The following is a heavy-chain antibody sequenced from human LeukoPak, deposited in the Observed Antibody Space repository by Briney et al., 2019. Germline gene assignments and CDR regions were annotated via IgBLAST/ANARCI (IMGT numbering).Heavy chain of an antibody. Sequence: GASVKVSCKASGYTFTGYYMHWVRQAPRQGLEWMGWINPNSGGTNYAQKFQGRVTMTRDTSISTAYMELSRLRSDDTAVYYCARGLARGFNYYGSGPHQSLYLFDYWGQGTLVTVSS. J-gene: IGHJ4*02. CDR3: ARGLARGFNYYGSGPHQSLYLFDY. V-gene: IGHV1-2*02. CDR1: GYTFTGYY. D-gene: IGHD3-10*01. CDR2: INPNSGGT.